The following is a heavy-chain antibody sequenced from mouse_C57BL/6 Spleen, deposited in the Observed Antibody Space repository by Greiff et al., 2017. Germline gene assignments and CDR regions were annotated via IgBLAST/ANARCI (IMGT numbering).Heavy chain of an antibody. CDR3: ARRGEIGEPPLHWYFDV. J-gene: IGHJ1*03. D-gene: IGHD6-1*01. CDR1: GYTFTSYW. Sequence: QVQLQQPGAELVKPGASVKLSCKASGYTFTSYWITWVKQRPGQGLEWIGDIYPGSGSTNYNDKFKSKATLTVDTSSSTAYMQLSSLPSEDSAVYYCARRGEIGEPPLHWYFDVWGKGTTVTVSS. V-gene: IGHV1-55*01. CDR2: IYPGSGST.